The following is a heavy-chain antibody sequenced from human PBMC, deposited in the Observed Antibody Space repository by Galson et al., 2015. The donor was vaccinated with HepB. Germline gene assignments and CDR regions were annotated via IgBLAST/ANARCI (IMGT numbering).Heavy chain of an antibody. Sequence: SLRLSCAASGFTFSSYSMNWVRQAPGKGLEWVSSISSSSSYIYYADSVKGRFTISRDNAKNSLYLQVNSLRAEDTAVYYCARGLAKGIAVAGSDYWGQGTLVTVSS. J-gene: IGHJ4*02. CDR3: ARGLAKGIAVAGSDY. CDR1: GFTFSSYS. V-gene: IGHV3-21*01. CDR2: ISSSSSYI. D-gene: IGHD6-19*01.